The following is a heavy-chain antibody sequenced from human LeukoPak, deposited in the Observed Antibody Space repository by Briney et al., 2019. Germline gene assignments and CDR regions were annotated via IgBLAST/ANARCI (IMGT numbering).Heavy chain of an antibody. Sequence: SETLSLTCAVYGGSFSGYYWSWIRQPPGKGLEWIGEMNHSGSTNYNPSLKSRVTISVDTSKNQFSLKLSSVTAADTAVYYCARMNLGFDYWGQGTLVTVSS. CDR1: GGSFSGYY. CDR3: ARMNLGFDY. V-gene: IGHV4-34*01. J-gene: IGHJ4*02. CDR2: MNHSGST.